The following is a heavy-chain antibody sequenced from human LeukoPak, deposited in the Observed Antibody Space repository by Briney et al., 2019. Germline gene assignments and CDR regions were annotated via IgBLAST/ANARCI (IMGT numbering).Heavy chain of an antibody. CDR1: GGTFSSYA. CDR2: VIPILGIA. D-gene: IGHD3-22*01. Sequence: SVKVSCKASGGTFSSYAISWVRQAPGQGLEWMGRVIPILGIANYAQKFQGRVTITADKSTSTAYMELSSLRSEDTAVYYCARDRYYYDSSGYYLFDYWGQGTLVTVSS. J-gene: IGHJ4*02. V-gene: IGHV1-69*04. CDR3: ARDRYYYDSSGYYLFDY.